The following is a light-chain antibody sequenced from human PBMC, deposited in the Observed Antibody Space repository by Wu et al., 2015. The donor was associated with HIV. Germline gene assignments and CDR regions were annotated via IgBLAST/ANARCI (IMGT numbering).Light chain of an antibody. J-gene: IGKJ4*01. V-gene: IGKV3-11*01. CDR1: QNITKY. Sequence: EIVLTQSPGTLSLSSGERATLSCRASQNITKYLAWYQQRLGQPPRLLIYDVLNRATGIPVRFSGSGSATDFHLTISSLAPEDSAVYYCQQRDAWPLTFGGGTRVEIK. CDR3: QQRDAWPLT. CDR2: DVL.